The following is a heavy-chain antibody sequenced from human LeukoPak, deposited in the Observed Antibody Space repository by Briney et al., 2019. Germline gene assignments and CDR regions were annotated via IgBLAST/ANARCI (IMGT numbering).Heavy chain of an antibody. CDR1: GGSFSGYY. CDR3: ARRSDSSGYYYDY. Sequence: PSGTLSLTCAVYGGSFSGYYWSWIRQPPGKGREWIGEINHSGSNNYNPSLKSRVTISVDTSKNQFSLKLSSVTAADTAVYYCARRSDSSGYYYDYWGQGTLVTVSS. D-gene: IGHD3-22*01. CDR2: INHSGSN. V-gene: IGHV4-34*01. J-gene: IGHJ4*02.